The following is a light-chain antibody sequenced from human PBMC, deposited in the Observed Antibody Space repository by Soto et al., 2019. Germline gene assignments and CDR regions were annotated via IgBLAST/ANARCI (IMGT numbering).Light chain of an antibody. J-gene: IGKJ2*01. CDR1: QSVSSSY. V-gene: IGKV3-20*01. Sequence: EIVLTQYPGTLSLSPGERATLSCRASQSVSSSYLAWYQQKPGQAPRLLIYGASSRATGIPDRFSGSGSGTDFTLTISRLEPEDFAVYYCQHHGSAPPMYTVGQGTKLEIK. CDR2: GAS. CDR3: QHHGSAPPMYT.